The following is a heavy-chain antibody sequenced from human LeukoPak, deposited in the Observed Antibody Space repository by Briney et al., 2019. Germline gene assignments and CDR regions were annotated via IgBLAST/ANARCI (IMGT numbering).Heavy chain of an antibody. CDR3: ARDDRDVVATLND. J-gene: IGHJ4*02. CDR2: INPSGGST. V-gene: IGHV1-46*01. Sequence: ASVKVSCKASGYTFTSYYMHWVRQAPGQGLEWMGIINPSGGSTSNAQKFQGRVTMTRDTSTRTVYMELSSLRSEDTAVYYCARDDRDVVATLNDWGQGTLVTVSS. D-gene: IGHD5-12*01. CDR1: GYTFTSYY.